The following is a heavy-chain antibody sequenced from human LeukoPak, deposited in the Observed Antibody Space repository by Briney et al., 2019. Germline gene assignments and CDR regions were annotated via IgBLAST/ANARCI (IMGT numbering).Heavy chain of an antibody. CDR2: INHGGIT. Sequence: LRLSCAASGFTFSSYWMSWIRQAPGKGLEWIGEINHGGITNYNPSLKSRVIISLDTSKNQFSLKLISVTAADTAVYYCARDLDYYDSTWFDPWGQGTLVTVSS. CDR1: GFTFSSYW. CDR3: ARDLDYYDSTWFDP. D-gene: IGHD3-22*01. J-gene: IGHJ5*02. V-gene: IGHV4-34*01.